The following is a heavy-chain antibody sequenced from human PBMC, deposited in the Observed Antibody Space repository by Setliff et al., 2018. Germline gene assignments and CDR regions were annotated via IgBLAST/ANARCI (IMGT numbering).Heavy chain of an antibody. J-gene: IGHJ3*02. CDR2: IYRGGNT. D-gene: IGHD2-15*01. Sequence: PSETLSLTCAVYGGSFSGYYWSWVRQAPGKGLEWVSIIYRGGNTYYADSVKGRFTISRDNSKNTLYLQMNSLRAEDTAVYYCARDTYIAQAFDIWGQGTMVTVSS. CDR3: ARDTYIAQAFDI. CDR1: GGSFSGYY. V-gene: IGHV3-66*02.